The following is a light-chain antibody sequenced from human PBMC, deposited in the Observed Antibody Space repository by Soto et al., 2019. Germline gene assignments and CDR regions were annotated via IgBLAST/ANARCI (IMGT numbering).Light chain of an antibody. CDR1: QSVAGN. CDR3: QQRSNWPPYT. Sequence: EIVMTQSPATLSVSPGERATLSCRASQSVAGNLAWYQQKPGQAPRLLMYGASTRATGIPARFSGSGSGTEFTLTISSLEPEDFAVYYCQQRSNWPPYTFGQGTKLEIK. J-gene: IGKJ2*01. CDR2: GAS. V-gene: IGKV3-15*01.